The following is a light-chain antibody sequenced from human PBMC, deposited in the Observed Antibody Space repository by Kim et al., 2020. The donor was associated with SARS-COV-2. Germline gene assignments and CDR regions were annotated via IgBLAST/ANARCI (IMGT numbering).Light chain of an antibody. Sequence: ASVGARVTITCRATQDISKYLAWFQQKPGQAPKSLIYAASSLQSGVPSKFSGSGSGTDFALTINNLQPEDFATYYCQQYDSFPLTFGGGTKVDIK. CDR1: QDISKY. CDR2: AAS. J-gene: IGKJ4*01. V-gene: IGKV1-16*02. CDR3: QQYDSFPLT.